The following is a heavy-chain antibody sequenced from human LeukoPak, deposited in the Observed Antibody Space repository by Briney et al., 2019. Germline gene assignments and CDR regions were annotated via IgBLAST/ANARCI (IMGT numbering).Heavy chain of an antibody. CDR3: ARDSDYYDSSGTSSYFDY. V-gene: IGHV3-74*01. CDR1: GFTFSSYW. CDR2: ISPDGSTT. Sequence: GGSLRLSCAASGFTFSSYWMHWVRQAPGKGLVWVSRISPDGSTTGHADSVKGRFTTSRDNAKNTLFLQMNSLRAEDTAVYYCARDSDYYDSSGTSSYFDYWGQGTLVTVSS. J-gene: IGHJ4*02. D-gene: IGHD3-22*01.